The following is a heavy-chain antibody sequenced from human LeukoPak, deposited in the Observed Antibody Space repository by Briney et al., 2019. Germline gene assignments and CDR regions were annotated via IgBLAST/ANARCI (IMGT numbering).Heavy chain of an antibody. CDR2: ISGSGGST. CDR3: AKDAPFDP. V-gene: IGHV3-23*01. Sequence: PGGSLRLSCAASGFTFSSYAMSWVRRAPGKGLEWVSAISGSGGSTYYADSVKGRFTISRENSKNRLHLEMNSLRAEDTAIYYCAKDAPFDPWGQGTLVTVSS. J-gene: IGHJ5*02. CDR1: GFTFSSYA.